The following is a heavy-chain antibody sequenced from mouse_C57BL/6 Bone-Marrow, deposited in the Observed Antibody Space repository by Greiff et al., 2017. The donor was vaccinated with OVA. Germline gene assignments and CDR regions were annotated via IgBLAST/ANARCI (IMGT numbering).Heavy chain of an antibody. J-gene: IGHJ1*03. D-gene: IGHD2-5*01. V-gene: IGHV5-12*01. CDR1: GFTFSDYY. Sequence: VMLVESGGGLVQPGGSLKLSCAASGFTFSDYYMYWVRQTPEKRLEWVAYISNGGGSTYYPDTVKGRFTISRDNAKNTLYLQMSRLKSEDTAMYYCARRNYSNYDWYFDVWGTGTTVTVSS. CDR3: ARRNYSNYDWYFDV. CDR2: ISNGGGST.